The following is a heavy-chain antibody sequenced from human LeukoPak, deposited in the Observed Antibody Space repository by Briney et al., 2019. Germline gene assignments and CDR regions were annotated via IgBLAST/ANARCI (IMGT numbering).Heavy chain of an antibody. J-gene: IGHJ4*02. Sequence: GGSLRLSCAASGFTFCSYGMHWVREAPGKGLEWVAVISYGGSNKYYADSVKGRFTTSRDNSKNTMYLQMNSLRAEDTAVYYCAKDEGDDRSGYYLDYWGQGTLVTVSS. D-gene: IGHD3-22*01. V-gene: IGHV3-30*18. CDR2: ISYGGSNK. CDR1: GFTFCSYG. CDR3: AKDEGDDRSGYYLDY.